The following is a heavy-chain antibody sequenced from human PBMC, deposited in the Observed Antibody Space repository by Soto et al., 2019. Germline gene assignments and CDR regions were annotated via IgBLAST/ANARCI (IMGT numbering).Heavy chain of an antibody. CDR2: IYSSGST. CDR1: GGSISNYY. CDR3: AKDHPHSYGVYYFDY. Sequence: ETLSLTCTVSGGSISNYYWSWLRQPPGKGLEWIGYIYSSGSTHYNPSLQSRVTISADTSKNQVSLKVRSVTAADTAVYYCAKDHPHSYGVYYFDYWGQGPPVTVSS. J-gene: IGHJ4*02. V-gene: IGHV4-59*01. D-gene: IGHD5-18*01.